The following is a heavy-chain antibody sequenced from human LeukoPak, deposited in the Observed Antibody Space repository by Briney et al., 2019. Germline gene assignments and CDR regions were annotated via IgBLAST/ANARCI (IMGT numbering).Heavy chain of an antibody. CDR3: ARAREITVTGTDYFDS. Sequence: GGSLRLSCAVSGFRFSNYWMTWLRQAPGKGLEWVANIKHDGSGPSYLDSVKGRFTISRDNARNLLSLQMSGLRVEDTAVYYCARAREITVTGTDYFDSWGQGTLVTVSS. D-gene: IGHD6-19*01. CDR2: IKHDGSGP. J-gene: IGHJ4*02. V-gene: IGHV3-7*01. CDR1: GFRFSNYW.